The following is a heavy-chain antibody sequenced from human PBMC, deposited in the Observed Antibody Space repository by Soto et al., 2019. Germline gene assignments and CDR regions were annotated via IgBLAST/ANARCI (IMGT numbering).Heavy chain of an antibody. CDR2: IYYSGST. CDR1: GGSISSYY. CDR3: ARQNYYYYGMDV. V-gene: IGHV4-59*08. Sequence: SETLSLTCTVSGGSISSYYWSWIRQPPGKGLEWIGYIYYSGSTNYNPSLKSRVTISVDTSKNQFSLKLSSVTAADTAVYYCARQNYYYYGMDVWGQGTTVTVSS. J-gene: IGHJ6*02.